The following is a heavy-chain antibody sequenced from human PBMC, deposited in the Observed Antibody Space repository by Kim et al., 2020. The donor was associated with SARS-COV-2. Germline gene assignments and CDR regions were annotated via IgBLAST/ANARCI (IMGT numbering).Heavy chain of an antibody. CDR1: GFTFSSYE. CDR2: ISSSGSTI. J-gene: IGHJ6*03. D-gene: IGHD6-13*01. CDR3: AIATYSSSWSGRNYYYY. V-gene: IGHV3-48*03. Sequence: GGSLRLSCAASGFTFSSYEMNWGRQAPGKGLEWVSYISSSGSTISYADSVKGRFTISRDNAKNSLYLQMNILRAEDTAVYSWAIATYSSSWSGRNYYYY.